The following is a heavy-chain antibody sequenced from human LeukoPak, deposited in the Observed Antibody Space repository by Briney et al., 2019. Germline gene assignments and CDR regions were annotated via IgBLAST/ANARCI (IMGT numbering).Heavy chain of an antibody. J-gene: IGHJ5*02. D-gene: IGHD1-14*01. CDR1: GGSVSTISHF. CDR3: ARRDHTGRSHAWFDP. CDR2: LSDTGAT. V-gene: IGHV4-39*01. Sequence: PSETLSLTCTVSGGSVSTISHFWDWVRQPPGKGLEWVVSLSDTGATYYNPSLESRVTMSVDTSKNQFSLKLSSVTAADTAVYYCARRDHTGRSHAWFDPWGQGTLVTVSS.